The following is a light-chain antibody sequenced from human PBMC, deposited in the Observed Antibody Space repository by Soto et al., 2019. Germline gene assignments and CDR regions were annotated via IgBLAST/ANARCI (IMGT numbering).Light chain of an antibody. CDR3: QQYGTSPGT. V-gene: IGKV3-11*01. CDR2: DAS. Sequence: LTHSPATLSLSPGEIATLSCRASQSVSRFLAWYQHKPGQAPRLLISDASNRATGIPARFSGSGSGTEFTLTISSLEPEDFAVFYCQQYGTSPGTFGQGTKVDI. J-gene: IGKJ1*01. CDR1: QSVSRF.